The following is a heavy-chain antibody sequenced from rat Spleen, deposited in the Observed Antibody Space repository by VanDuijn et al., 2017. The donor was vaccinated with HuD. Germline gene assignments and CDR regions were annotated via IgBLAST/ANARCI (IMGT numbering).Heavy chain of an antibody. CDR3: VREEFGVRD. J-gene: IGHJ2*01. CDR2: INKDSRTI. V-gene: IGHV4-2*01. CDR1: GFNFNDYW. D-gene: IGHD4-3*01. Sequence: EVKLVESGGGLVQHGRSLKLSCAASGFNFNDYWMGWARQAPGKGLEWIGEINKDSRTIKYTPSLKDKFTISRDNARNTLYLQMSKLGSEVTAIYYCVREEFGVRDWGQGVMVTVSP.